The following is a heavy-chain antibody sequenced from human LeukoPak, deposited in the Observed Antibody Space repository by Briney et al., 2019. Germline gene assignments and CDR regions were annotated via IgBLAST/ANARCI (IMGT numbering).Heavy chain of an antibody. D-gene: IGHD3-9*01. V-gene: IGHV5-51*01. CDR2: INPGDSDT. CDR3: ARLPYYDILTGYSYFVY. CDR1: GYSNTTYW. Sequence: GESLKISCKDSGYSNTTYWIGWVRQMPGKGLEWIGIINPGDSDTKYSPSLHGQVTMSADKSISTAYLQWSSLKASDTAMYYCARLPYYDILTGYSYFVYWGQGTLVTVSS. J-gene: IGHJ4*02.